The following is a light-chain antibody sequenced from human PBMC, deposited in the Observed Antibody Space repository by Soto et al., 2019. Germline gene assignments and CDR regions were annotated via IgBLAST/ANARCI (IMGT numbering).Light chain of an antibody. J-gene: IGKJ4*01. CDR2: AAS. CDR1: QTITNY. CDR3: QQSYSTPT. Sequence: DIQMTQSPSSLSASVGDRVTITCRASQTITNYLNWYQQQSGKAPVLLIYAASNLQSRVPSRFGGSGSGTDFTLTISSLQPEEFATYDCQQSYSTPTFGGGTKVDIK. V-gene: IGKV1-39*01.